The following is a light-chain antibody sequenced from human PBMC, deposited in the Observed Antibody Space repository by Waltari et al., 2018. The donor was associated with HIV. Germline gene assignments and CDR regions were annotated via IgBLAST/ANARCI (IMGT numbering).Light chain of an antibody. Sequence: EIVLTQSPDFQSVTPGDKVTITCRDSQSIGTSLHWYQQKPEQSPNLLIKFSSQYFSGVPSRVSGSGSGTDFTLTINSLESEDAATYYCLQSTIFTYTFGQGTKLEIK. CDR2: FSS. CDR3: LQSTIFTYT. CDR1: QSIGTS. V-gene: IGKV6-21*01. J-gene: IGKJ2*01.